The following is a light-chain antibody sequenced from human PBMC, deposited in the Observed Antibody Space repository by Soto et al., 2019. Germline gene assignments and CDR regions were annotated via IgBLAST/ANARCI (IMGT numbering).Light chain of an antibody. CDR2: NLS. Sequence: DVAMPQSPLSLPVTLVQPASISCSSSQSLVYSDGNTYLTWFQQRPGQSPTRLIYNLSNRYSGVPDRFSGSDSGTGFTLRIRRVEAEDVGVYYGVQHTHWRQTFGQGTRVEI. CDR3: VQHTHWRQT. V-gene: IGKV2-30*01. CDR1: QSLVYSDGNTY. J-gene: IGKJ1*01.